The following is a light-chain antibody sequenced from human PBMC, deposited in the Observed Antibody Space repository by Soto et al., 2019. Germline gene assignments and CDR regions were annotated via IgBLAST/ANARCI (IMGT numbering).Light chain of an antibody. CDR2: DVN. V-gene: IGLV2-11*01. Sequence: QSALTQPRSVSGSPGQSVTISFSGTSSDVGGYNSVSWYQQHPGKAPKLLIYDVNKRPSGVPDRFSGSKSGNTASLTISGLQAEDEADYYCCSYAGTYTYVFGTETKLTVL. J-gene: IGLJ1*01. CDR3: CSYAGTYTYV. CDR1: SSDVGGYNS.